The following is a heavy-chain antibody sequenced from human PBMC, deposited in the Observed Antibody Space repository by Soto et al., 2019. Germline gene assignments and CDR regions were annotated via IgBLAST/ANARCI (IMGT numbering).Heavy chain of an antibody. Sequence: GGSLRLWWAASGFTFSSYSMNWVSQAPGKGLEWVSSISSSSSYIYYADSVKGRFTISRDNAKNSLYLQMNSLRAEDTAVYYCASELGLLSYESSGSENNMDVWGQGPTVTVSS. J-gene: IGHJ6*02. CDR3: ASELGLLSYESSGSENNMDV. CDR1: GFTFSSYS. V-gene: IGHV3-21*01. D-gene: IGHD3-22*01. CDR2: ISSSSSYI.